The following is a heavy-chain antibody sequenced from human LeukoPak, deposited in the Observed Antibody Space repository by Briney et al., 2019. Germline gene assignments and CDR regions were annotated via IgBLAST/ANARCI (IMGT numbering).Heavy chain of an antibody. D-gene: IGHD3-10*01. Sequence: PGGSLRLPCAASGFTFSSYWMTWVRQAPGKGLEWVANIKQDGCEKYYVDSVKGRFTISRDSAEDPLYLQMNSLRAEDTAVYYCARGITVIRGVFSLDYWGQGTLVTVSS. J-gene: IGHJ4*02. CDR1: GFTFSSYW. V-gene: IGHV3-7*04. CDR3: ARGITVIRGVFSLDY. CDR2: IKQDGCEK.